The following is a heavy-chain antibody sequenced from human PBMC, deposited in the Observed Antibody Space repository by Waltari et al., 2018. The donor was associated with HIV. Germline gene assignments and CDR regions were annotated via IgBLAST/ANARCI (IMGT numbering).Heavy chain of an antibody. D-gene: IGHD4-17*01. CDR3: ARYPALTRVTGYDF. Sequence: QVQLQESGPGLVRPSGTLSLSCAVSVSSISPAYNWGWIRLPPGKGLEWIGSISHFGATYYSPSLKSRVTISFDTSNNPFSLTLISVTAADTAVYYCARYPALTRVTGYDFWGQGILVTVSS. J-gene: IGHJ4*02. V-gene: IGHV4-38-2*01. CDR1: VSSISPAYN. CDR2: ISHFGAT.